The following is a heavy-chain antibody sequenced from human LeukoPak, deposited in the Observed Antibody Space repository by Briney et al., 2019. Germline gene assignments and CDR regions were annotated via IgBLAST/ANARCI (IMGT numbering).Heavy chain of an antibody. CDR3: ARAAQFLADFDY. Sequence: ASVNVSCKASGGTFSSYAISWVRQAPGQGLEWMGGIIPIFGTANYAQKFQGRVTITADESTSTAYMELSSLRSEDAAVYYCARAAQFLADFDYWGQGTLVTVSS. CDR2: IIPIFGTA. V-gene: IGHV1-69*13. D-gene: IGHD4-11*01. J-gene: IGHJ4*02. CDR1: GGTFSSYA.